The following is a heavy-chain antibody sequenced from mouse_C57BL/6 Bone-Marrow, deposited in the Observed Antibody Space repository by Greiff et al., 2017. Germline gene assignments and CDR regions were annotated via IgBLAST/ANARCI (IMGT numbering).Heavy chain of an antibody. V-gene: IGHV1-55*01. Sequence: QVQLQQPGAELVKPGASVKMSCKASGYTFTSYWITWVKQRPGQGLEWIGDIYPTSGRTNYNEKFKSKAILTVDTSSNTAYMQLSSLTSEDSAVLYYACSGPLGRSVDYWGQGTTLTVSA. CDR2: IYPTSGRT. CDR3: ACSGPLGRSVDY. D-gene: IGHD4-1*01. CDR1: GYTFTSYW. J-gene: IGHJ2*01.